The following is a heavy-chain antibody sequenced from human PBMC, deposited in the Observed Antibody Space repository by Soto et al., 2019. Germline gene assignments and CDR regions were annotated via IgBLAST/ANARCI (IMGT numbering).Heavy chain of an antibody. V-gene: IGHV3-33*01. D-gene: IGHD3-10*01. J-gene: IGHJ4*02. Sequence: QVQLVESGGGVVQPARSLRLSCAASGFTFSNYGMHWVRQAPGKGLEWVAVVWHDGKTKYYADSVEGRFNISRDNSRNTLFLQMNRLRAKVTAVYHCAGDRGSDAPIDYWGQGTLVNVSS. CDR1: GFTFSNYG. CDR3: AGDRGSDAPIDY. CDR2: VWHDGKTK.